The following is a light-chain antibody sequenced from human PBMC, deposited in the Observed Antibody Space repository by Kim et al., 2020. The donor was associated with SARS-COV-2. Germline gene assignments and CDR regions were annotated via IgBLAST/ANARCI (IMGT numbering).Light chain of an antibody. V-gene: IGLV6-57*03. CDR2: QDS. Sequence: TLTVTSARNSDTSATKHVQWHQPRQGIASSTFIHQDSQRPSGVPDRFSGSIDSTSNSATLSISGLRTEDEADYYCQSYDSSTIVVFGGGTQLTVL. CDR3: QSYDSSTIVV. CDR1: SDTSATKH. J-gene: IGLJ2*01.